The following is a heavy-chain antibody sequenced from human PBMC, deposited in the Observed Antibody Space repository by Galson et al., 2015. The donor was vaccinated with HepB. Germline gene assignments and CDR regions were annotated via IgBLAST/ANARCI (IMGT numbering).Heavy chain of an antibody. V-gene: IGHV1-2*06. CDR3: ASLQLIPSFTTN. CDR1: GNIFTGYY. CDR2: MNPNLGGT. J-gene: IGHJ4*02. Sequence: SVKVSCKASGNIFTGYYIHWIRQAPGQGLEWMGRMNPNLGGTNYARKFQGRVTLTSDTSINTSYMELSSLTSDDTAIYFCASLQLIPSFTTNWGQGTLVTVSS. D-gene: IGHD3-22*01.